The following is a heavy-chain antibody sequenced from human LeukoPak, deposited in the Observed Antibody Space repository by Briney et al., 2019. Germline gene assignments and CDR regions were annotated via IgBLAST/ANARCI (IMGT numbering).Heavy chain of an antibody. J-gene: IGHJ4*02. V-gene: IGHV3-23*01. CDR3: AKEVGEGYYDY. Sequence: PGGSLRLSCAASGFTFSNYAMTWVRQAPGKGLEWVSTISSKVIGTYYADSVKGRFTISRDNSNNTLSLQMNSLRAEDTALYYCAKEVGEGYYDYWGQGTLVTVSS. CDR2: ISSKVIGT. D-gene: IGHD4-17*01. CDR1: GFTFSNYA.